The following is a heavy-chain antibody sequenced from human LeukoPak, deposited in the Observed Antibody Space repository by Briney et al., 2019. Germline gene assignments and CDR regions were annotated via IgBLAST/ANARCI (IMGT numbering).Heavy chain of an antibody. D-gene: IGHD1-26*01. CDR2: ISGSAGST. CDR1: GFTFSSYS. CDR3: AKDLRYSGSLRAMDY. V-gene: IGHV3-23*01. Sequence: GGSLRLSCAASGFTFSSYSMNWVRQAPGKGLEWVSGISGSAGSTYYADSVKGRFTISRDNSKSTLSLQMNSLGAEDTAVYYCAKDLRYSGSLRAMDYWGQGTVVTVSS. J-gene: IGHJ4*02.